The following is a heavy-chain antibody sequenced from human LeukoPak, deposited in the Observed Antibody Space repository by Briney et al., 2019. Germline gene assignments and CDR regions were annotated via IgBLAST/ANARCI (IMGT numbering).Heavy chain of an antibody. CDR1: GFTFSSYG. CDR2: IWYDGSNK. D-gene: IGHD3-22*01. V-gene: IGHV3-33*06. Sequence: GGSLRLSCAASGFTFSSYGMHWVRQAPGKGLEWVAVIWYDGSNKYYADSVKGRFTISRDNSKNTLYLQMNSLRAEDTAVYYCAKVDYYDSSGPVDYWGQGTLVTVSS. CDR3: AKVDYYDSSGPVDY. J-gene: IGHJ4*02.